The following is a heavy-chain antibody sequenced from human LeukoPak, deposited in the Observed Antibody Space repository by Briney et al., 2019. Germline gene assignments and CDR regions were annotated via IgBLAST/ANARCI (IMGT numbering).Heavy chain of an antibody. CDR3: AKEMVRGVIIIGRGMDV. Sequence: GRSLRLSCAASGFTFDDFAMHWVRHAPGKGLEWVSGISGNSGTIGYADSVKGRFTISRDNDKNSLYLQMSSLRAEDTALYYCAKEMVRGVIIIGRGMDVWGQGTTVTVSS. J-gene: IGHJ6*02. CDR1: GFTFDDFA. CDR2: ISGNSGTI. D-gene: IGHD3-10*01. V-gene: IGHV3-9*01.